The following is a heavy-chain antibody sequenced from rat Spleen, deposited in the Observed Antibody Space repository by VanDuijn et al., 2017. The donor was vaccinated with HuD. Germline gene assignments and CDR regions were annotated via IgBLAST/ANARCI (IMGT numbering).Heavy chain of an antibody. J-gene: IGHJ2*01. CDR3: ARLDYGSPHG. D-gene: IGHD1-3*01. CDR2: IIYDGSST. V-gene: IGHV5-17*01. CDR1: GFTFSDYA. Sequence: EVQLVESGGGLVQPGRSLKLSCAASGFTFSDYAMAWVRQAPKKGLEWVAPIIYDGSSTYYRDSVKGRFTISRDNAKSTLYLQTDSLRSEDTATYYCARLDYGSPHGWGQGVMVTVSS.